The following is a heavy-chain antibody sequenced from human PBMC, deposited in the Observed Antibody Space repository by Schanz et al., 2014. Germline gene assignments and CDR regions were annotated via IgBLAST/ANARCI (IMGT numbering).Heavy chain of an antibody. CDR2: LSGSGGST. J-gene: IGHJ6*02. V-gene: IGHV3-23*01. CDR1: GFTFSSYA. CDR3: AKARRKSNCSGGRCFHYSYYGMDV. D-gene: IGHD2-15*01. Sequence: DVQLLESGGGLVQPGGSLRLSCAASGFTFSSYAMSWVRQAPGKGLEWVSALSGSGGSTYYADSVEGRFTISRDNAKNTLYLQMNSLRAEDTAVYYCAKARRKSNCSGGRCFHYSYYGMDVWGQGTTXTVSS.